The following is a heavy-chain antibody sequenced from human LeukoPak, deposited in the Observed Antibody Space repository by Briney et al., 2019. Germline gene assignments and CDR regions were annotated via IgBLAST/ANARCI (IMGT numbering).Heavy chain of an antibody. V-gene: IGHV3-7*01. CDR2: IKQDGSEK. Sequence: PGGSLRLSCAAPGFTFSSYWMSWVRQAPGKGLEWVANIKQDGSEKYYVDSVKGRFTISRDNAKNSLYLQMNSLRAEDTAVYYCARDGSGTPPAYWGQGTLVTVSS. D-gene: IGHD1-26*01. CDR1: GFTFSSYW. CDR3: ARDGSGTPPAY. J-gene: IGHJ4*02.